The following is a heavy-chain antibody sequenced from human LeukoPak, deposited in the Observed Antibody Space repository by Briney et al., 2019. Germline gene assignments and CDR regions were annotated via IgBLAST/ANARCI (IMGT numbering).Heavy chain of an antibody. J-gene: IGHJ2*01. Sequence: GGSLRLSCAASGFTFSCYGMHWVRQAPGKGLEWVAVIWYDGSNKYYADSVKGRFTISRDNSKNTLYPQMNSLRAEDTAVYYCARDGWELPYWYFDLWGRGTLVTVSS. CDR1: GFTFSCYG. CDR2: IWYDGSNK. CDR3: ARDGWELPYWYFDL. V-gene: IGHV3-33*01. D-gene: IGHD1-26*01.